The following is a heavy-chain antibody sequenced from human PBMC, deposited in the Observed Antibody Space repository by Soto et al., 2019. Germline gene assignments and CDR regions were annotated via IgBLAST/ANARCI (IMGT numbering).Heavy chain of an antibody. CDR3: ARDRGRPDLRDTHYYDSSDLDYGMDV. Sequence: EVRLVESGGGLVQPGGSLTLSCAASGFTFSSYWMTWVRQAPGKGLEWVANINQDGSEQYYMDSMKGRFTISRDNAKNSLRLQLNSLRAEDTAVYYCARDRGRPDLRDTHYYDSSDLDYGMDVWGQGTTVTVSS. D-gene: IGHD3-22*01. J-gene: IGHJ6*02. V-gene: IGHV3-7*01. CDR1: GFTFSSYW. CDR2: INQDGSEQ.